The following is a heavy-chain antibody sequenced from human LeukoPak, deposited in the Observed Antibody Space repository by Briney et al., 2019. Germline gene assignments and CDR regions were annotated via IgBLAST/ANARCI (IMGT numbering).Heavy chain of an antibody. D-gene: IGHD1-26*01. J-gene: IGHJ4*02. Sequence: GGSLRLSCAASGFTFSDYYMNWVRQAPGKGLEWVSSISSSSSYIYYADSVKGRFTISRDNAKNSLYLQMNSLRAEDTAVYYCARDQTVGATTSMDYWGQGTLVTVSS. V-gene: IGHV3-21*01. CDR3: ARDQTVGATTSMDY. CDR1: GFTFSDYY. CDR2: ISSSSSYI.